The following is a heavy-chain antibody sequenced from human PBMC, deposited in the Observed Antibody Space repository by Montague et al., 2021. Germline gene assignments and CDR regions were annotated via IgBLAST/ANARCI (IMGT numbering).Heavy chain of an antibody. Sequence: SLRLSCAGSGFTFDSYDMNWVRQAPGKGLEWVSSTSGRSAYIYYGDPMKGRVIISRDNAKNSLYLQMNSLRVEDTAIYYCARQEYGLDVWGQGTTVTVSS. CDR3: ARQEYGLDV. V-gene: IGHV3-21*01. CDR2: TSGRSAYI. CDR1: GFTFDSYD. J-gene: IGHJ6*02.